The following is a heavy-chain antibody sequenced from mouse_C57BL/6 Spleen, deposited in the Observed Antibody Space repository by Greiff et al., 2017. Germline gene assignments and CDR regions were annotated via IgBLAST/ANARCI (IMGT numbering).Heavy chain of an antibody. V-gene: IGHV14-4*01. CDR1: GFNIKDDY. D-gene: IGHD2-5*01. CDR2: IDPENGDT. Sequence: EVQLQESGAELVRPGASVKLSCTASGFNIKDDYMHWVKQRPEQGLEWIGWIDPENGDTEYASKFQGKATITADTSSNTAYLQLSSLTSEDTAVYYCTTLYYSNYGFPYWGQGTLVTVSA. CDR3: TTLYYSNYGFPY. J-gene: IGHJ3*01.